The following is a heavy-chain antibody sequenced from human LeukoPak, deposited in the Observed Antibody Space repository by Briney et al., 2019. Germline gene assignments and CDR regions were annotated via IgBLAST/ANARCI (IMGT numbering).Heavy chain of an antibody. V-gene: IGHV1-18*01. CDR3: ARYYYDSSGYSLVLGYYYGMDV. J-gene: IGHJ6*02. CDR2: ISAYNGNT. Sequence: WASVTVSCKASGYTFTSYGISWVRQAPGQGLEWMGWISAYNGNTNYAQKLQGRVTMTTDTSTSTAHMELRSLRSDDTAVYYCARYYYDSSGYSLVLGYYYGMDVWGQGTTVTVSS. D-gene: IGHD3-22*01. CDR1: GYTFTSYG.